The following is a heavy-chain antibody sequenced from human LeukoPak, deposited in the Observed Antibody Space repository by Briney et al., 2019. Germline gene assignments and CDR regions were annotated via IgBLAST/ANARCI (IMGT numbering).Heavy chain of an antibody. CDR2: IYHSGST. CDR1: GGSFSGYY. J-gene: IGHJ4*02. CDR3: ARVVRCSSTSCSSHFDY. V-gene: IGHV4-34*01. Sequence: SETLSLTCAVYGGSFSGYYWGWIRQPPGKGLEWIGSIYHSGSTYYNPSLKSRVTISVDTSKNQFSLKLSSVTAADTAVYYCARVVRCSSTSCSSHFDYWGQGTLVTVSS. D-gene: IGHD2-2*01.